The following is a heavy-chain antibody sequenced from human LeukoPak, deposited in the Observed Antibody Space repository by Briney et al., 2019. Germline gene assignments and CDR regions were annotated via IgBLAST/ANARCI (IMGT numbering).Heavy chain of an antibody. CDR2: IYGGGST. CDR3: ARDRGDTDIFSGFDY. V-gene: IGHV3-66*01. CDR1: GFTVSCNY. Sequence: PGGSLRLSCAASGFTVSCNYMSWVRQAPGKGLEWVSVIYGGGSTYYADSVKGRFTISRDNSKNTLYLQMNSLRAEDTAVYYCARDRGDTDIFSGFDYWGQGTLVTVSS. J-gene: IGHJ4*02. D-gene: IGHD5-18*01.